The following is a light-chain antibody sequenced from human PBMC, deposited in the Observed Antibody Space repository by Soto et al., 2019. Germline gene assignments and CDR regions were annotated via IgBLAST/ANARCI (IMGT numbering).Light chain of an antibody. CDR1: SSDVGRYNY. CDR3: SSYTSDSTVV. V-gene: IGLV2-14*01. CDR2: DVS. Sequence: QSALTQPASVSGSPGQSITISCTGTSSDVGRYNYVSWYQQHPGKAPKLVIYDVSNRPSGVSNRFSGSKSGNTASLTISGLQAEDEADYYCSSYTSDSTVVFGTGTKLTVL. J-gene: IGLJ1*01.